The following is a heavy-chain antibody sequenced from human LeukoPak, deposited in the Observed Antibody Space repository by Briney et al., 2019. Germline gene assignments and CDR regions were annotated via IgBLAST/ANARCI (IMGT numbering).Heavy chain of an antibody. CDR2: INHSGST. V-gene: IGHV4-34*01. D-gene: IGHD4-17*01. J-gene: IGHJ4*02. CDR3: ARVGEGCEY. CDR1: GGSFSGYY. Sequence: SETLSLTCAVYGGSFSGYYWSWIRQPPGKGLEWIGEINHSGSTNYNPSLKSRVTISVDTSKNQFSLKLSSVTAADTAVFYCARVGEGCEYRGQGTLVTVSS.